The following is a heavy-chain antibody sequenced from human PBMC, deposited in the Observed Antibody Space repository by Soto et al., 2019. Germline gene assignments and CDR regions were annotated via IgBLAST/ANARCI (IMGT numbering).Heavy chain of an antibody. Sequence: KTSETLSLTCSVSGGSVSDKTYYWSWIRQPPGKRLEWIGYVYYSGTTNYNPSLKSRVTISVDLSKNRFSLRLGSVTTADTALYYCARTTAVPNTLRSRYFFDYWGQGTLVTVSS. J-gene: IGHJ4*02. D-gene: IGHD4-17*01. CDR3: ARTTAVPNTLRSRYFFDY. CDR2: VYYSGTT. CDR1: GGSVSDKTYY. V-gene: IGHV4-61*01.